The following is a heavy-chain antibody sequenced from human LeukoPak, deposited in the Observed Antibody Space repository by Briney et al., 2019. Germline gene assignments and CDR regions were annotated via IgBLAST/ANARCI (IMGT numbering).Heavy chain of an antibody. D-gene: IGHD6-19*01. CDR3: ARHLGIALAGTVAPDY. CDR2: SFPVDCDT. V-gene: IGHV5-51*01. J-gene: IGHJ4*02. Sequence: GKALKISCKGSGYSFTSYWIGWVGQMPGKGLEWMGISFPVDCDTRYSPSYQGQVPISADKSISTAYLQWTSLKASETAMYYCARHLGIALAGTVAPDYWGQGTLVTVSS. CDR1: GYSFTSYW.